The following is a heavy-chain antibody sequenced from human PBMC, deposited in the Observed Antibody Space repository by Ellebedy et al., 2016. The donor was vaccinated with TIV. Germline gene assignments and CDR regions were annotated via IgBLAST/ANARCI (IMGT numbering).Heavy chain of an antibody. V-gene: IGHV3-23*01. CDR2: ISGSGGST. CDR3: AKERSSSGWFDY. CDR1: GFTFSSYW. D-gene: IGHD6-19*01. J-gene: IGHJ4*02. Sequence: GGSLRLXXAASGFTFSSYWMHWVRQAPGKGLEWVSAISGSGGSTYYADSVKGRFTISRDNSKNTLYLQMNSLRAEDTAVYYCAKERSSSGWFDYWGQGTLVTVSS.